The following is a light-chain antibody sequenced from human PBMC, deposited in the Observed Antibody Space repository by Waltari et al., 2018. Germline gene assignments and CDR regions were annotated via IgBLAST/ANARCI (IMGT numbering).Light chain of an antibody. CDR3: NSYAGSNNFPFV. Sequence: QSALTQPPSASGSPGQSVTISCTGTSSDVGGYNYVSRYQHHPGKAPKLMIYDVSKRPPGVPYRFSCSKSGNTASLTVSGLQAEDEADYYCNSYAGSNNFPFVLGTGTKVTVL. CDR2: DVS. CDR1: SSDVGGYNY. J-gene: IGLJ1*01. V-gene: IGLV2-8*01.